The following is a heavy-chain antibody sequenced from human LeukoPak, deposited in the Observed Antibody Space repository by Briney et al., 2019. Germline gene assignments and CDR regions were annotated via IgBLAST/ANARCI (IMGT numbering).Heavy chain of an antibody. CDR1: GFTFDDYA. V-gene: IGHV3-9*01. CDR3: AKDSGIAAAGTGYFDY. Sequence: PGGSLRLSCAASGFTFDDYAMRWVRQAPGKGLEWVSGISWNSGSIGYADSVKGRFTISRDNAKNSLYLQMNSLRAEDTALYYCAKDSGIAAAGTGYFDYWGQGTLVTVSS. J-gene: IGHJ4*02. CDR2: ISWNSGSI. D-gene: IGHD6-13*01.